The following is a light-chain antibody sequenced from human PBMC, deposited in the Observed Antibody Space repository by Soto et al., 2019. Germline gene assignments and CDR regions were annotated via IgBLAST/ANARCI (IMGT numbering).Light chain of an antibody. CDR1: QSISNY. CDR3: QKRINGPT. CDR2: DVS. J-gene: IGKJ4*01. Sequence: DIVLTQSPATLSLSPGERATLSCRASQSISNYLGWYQQKPGQAPRLLIYDVSKRATGIPARFSGSGSGTDFTLTISSLEAEDYAVYYCQKRINGPTFGGGTKVEAK. V-gene: IGKV3-11*01.